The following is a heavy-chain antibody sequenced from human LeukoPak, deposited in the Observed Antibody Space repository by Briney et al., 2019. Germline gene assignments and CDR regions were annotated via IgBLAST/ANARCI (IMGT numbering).Heavy chain of an antibody. CDR2: IIPIFGTA. CDR1: GGTFSSYA. J-gene: IGHJ4*02. V-gene: IGHV1-69*13. D-gene: IGHD1-26*01. CDR3: ATPTVPVGANDLFSY. Sequence: SVKVSCKASGGTFSSYAISWVRQAPGQGLEWMGGIIPIFGTANYAQKFQGRVTITADESTSTAYMELSSLRSEDTAVYYCATPTVPVGANDLFSYWGQGTLVTVSS.